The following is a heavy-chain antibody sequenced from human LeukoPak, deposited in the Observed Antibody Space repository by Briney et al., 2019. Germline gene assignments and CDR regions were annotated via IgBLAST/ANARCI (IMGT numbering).Heavy chain of an antibody. Sequence: GGSLRLSCAASGFTFSSYGMRWVRQAPGKGLEWVAFIRYDGSNKYYADSVKGRFTISRDNSKNTLYLQMNSLRAEDTAVYYCAKDEGYCSSTSCYRGLGSESYYMDVWGKGTTVTISS. CDR1: GFTFSSYG. D-gene: IGHD2-2*02. CDR2: IRYDGSNK. J-gene: IGHJ6*03. V-gene: IGHV3-30*02. CDR3: AKDEGYCSSTSCYRGLGSESYYMDV.